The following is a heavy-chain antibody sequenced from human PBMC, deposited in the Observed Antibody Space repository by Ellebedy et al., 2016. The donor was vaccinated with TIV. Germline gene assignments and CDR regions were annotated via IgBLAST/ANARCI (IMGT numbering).Heavy chain of an antibody. CDR3: ARDFPNRGSSGYLVD. V-gene: IGHV3-66*01. J-gene: IGHJ4*02. CDR1: GFTVSSNY. CDR2: IYSGGST. Sequence: GESLKISCAASGFTVSSNYMSWVRQAPGKGLEWVSVIYSGGSTYYADSVKGRFTISRDNSKNTLYLQMNSLRAEDTAVYYCARDFPNRGSSGYLVDWGQGTLVTVSS. D-gene: IGHD3-22*01.